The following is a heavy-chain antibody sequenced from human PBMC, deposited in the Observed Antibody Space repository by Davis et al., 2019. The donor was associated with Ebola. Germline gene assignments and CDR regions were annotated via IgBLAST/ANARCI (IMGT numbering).Heavy chain of an antibody. CDR1: RYTFTDYN. CDR2: VILKSGAT. CDR3: ARGHNYAHEY. V-gene: IGHV1-2*06. Sequence: ASVTVSCMASRYTFTDYNIHRLRQAPGQGLEWLGRVILKSGATNYAQKFQGRVTMTRDTSISTVYMELSSLRYDDTADYYCARGHNYAHEYWGQGTLVTVSS. D-gene: IGHD4-11*01. J-gene: IGHJ4*02.